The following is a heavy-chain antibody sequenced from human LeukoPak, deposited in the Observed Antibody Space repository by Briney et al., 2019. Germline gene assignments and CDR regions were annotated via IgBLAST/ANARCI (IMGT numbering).Heavy chain of an antibody. J-gene: IGHJ4*02. CDR3: AKAPRYYDTSGYYAY. Sequence: PGGSLRLSCAASGFTFDDYTMHWVRQAPGKGLEWVSGISGSGASTYYADSVKGRFTISRDNSKNTLYLQMNSLRVADTAVYYCAKAPRYYDTSGYYAYWGQGTLVTVSS. V-gene: IGHV3-23*01. D-gene: IGHD3-22*01. CDR2: ISGSGAST. CDR1: GFTFDDYT.